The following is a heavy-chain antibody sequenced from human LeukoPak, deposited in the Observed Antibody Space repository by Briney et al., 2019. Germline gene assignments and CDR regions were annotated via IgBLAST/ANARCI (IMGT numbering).Heavy chain of an antibody. Sequence: SETLSLTCAVYGGSFSGYYWSWIRQPPGKGLEWIGYIYYSGSTNYNPSLKSRVTISVDTSKNQFSLKLSSVTAADTAVYYCARDPAGTGNWFDPWGQGTLVTVSS. CDR3: ARDPAGTGNWFDP. V-gene: IGHV4-59*01. CDR2: IYYSGST. D-gene: IGHD6-13*01. J-gene: IGHJ5*02. CDR1: GGSFSGYY.